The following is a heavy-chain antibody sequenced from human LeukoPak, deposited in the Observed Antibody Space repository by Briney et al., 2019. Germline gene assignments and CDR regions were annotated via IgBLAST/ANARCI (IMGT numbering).Heavy chain of an antibody. V-gene: IGHV3-30-3*01. CDR2: ISYDGSNK. CDR1: GFTFSSYA. Sequence: GGSLRLSCAASGFTFSSYAMHWVRQAPGKGLEWVAVISYDGSNKYYADSWKGRFTISRDNSKNTLYLQMNSLRAEDTAVYYCARDFPDSGSYPVFFYWGQGTLVTVSS. D-gene: IGHD1-26*01. J-gene: IGHJ4*02. CDR3: ARDFPDSGSYPVFFY.